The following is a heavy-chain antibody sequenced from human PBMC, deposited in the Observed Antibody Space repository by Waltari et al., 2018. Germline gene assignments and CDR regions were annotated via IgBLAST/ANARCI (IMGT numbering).Heavy chain of an antibody. V-gene: IGHV4-39*07. J-gene: IGHJ6*03. D-gene: IGHD6-19*01. Sequence: QLQLQESGPGLVKPSETLSLTCTVSGGSISSSSYYWGWIRQPPGKGLEWIGSIYYSGSTYYNPSLKSRVTISVDTSKNQFPLKLSSVTAADTAVYYCARDLHNIAVADIYYYYYYMDVWGKGTTVTISS. CDR2: IYYSGST. CDR1: GGSISSSSYY. CDR3: ARDLHNIAVADIYYYYYYMDV.